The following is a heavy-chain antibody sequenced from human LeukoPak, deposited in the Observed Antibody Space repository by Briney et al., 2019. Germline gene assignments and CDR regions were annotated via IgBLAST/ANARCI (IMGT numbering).Heavy chain of an antibody. J-gene: IGHJ4*02. Sequence: ASVKVSCKASGYTFTSYGISWVRQAPGQGLEWMGWISSYNGNTNYAQKLQGRVTMTTDTSTSTAYMELRSLRSDDTAVYYCASLYYDYVWGSYRYGGDFDYWGQGTLVTVSS. V-gene: IGHV1-18*01. CDR3: ASLYYDYVWGSYRYGGDFDY. CDR2: ISSYNGNT. CDR1: GYTFTSYG. D-gene: IGHD3-16*02.